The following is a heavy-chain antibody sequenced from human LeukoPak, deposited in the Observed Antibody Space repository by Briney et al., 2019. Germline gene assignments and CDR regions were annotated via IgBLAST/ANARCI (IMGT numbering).Heavy chain of an antibody. Sequence: GGSLRLSCVASGFTFSSYGMHWVRQAPGKGLEWVAVISYDGSNKYYADSVKGRFTISRDNSKNTLYLQMNSLRADDSAVYYCAKVETSYYDSSGYYPFDSWGQGTLVTVSS. V-gene: IGHV3-30*18. CDR2: ISYDGSNK. D-gene: IGHD3-22*01. CDR3: AKVETSYYDSSGYYPFDS. J-gene: IGHJ4*02. CDR1: GFTFSSYG.